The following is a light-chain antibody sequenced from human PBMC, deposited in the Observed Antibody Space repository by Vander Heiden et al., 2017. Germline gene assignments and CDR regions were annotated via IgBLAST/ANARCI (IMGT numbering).Light chain of an antibody. CDR1: QTLDSW. CDR3: LQYNNYPLT. V-gene: IGKV1-5*03. CDR2: KAS. J-gene: IGKJ4*01. Sequence: DIQMTQTPATLSASPGDRVTITCRASQTLDSWLAWYQQKPGKAPKLQIYKASTLHTGVPSRFSGSGSETEFLLTLSSLQPDDSATYFCLQYNNYPLTFGGGTKVE.